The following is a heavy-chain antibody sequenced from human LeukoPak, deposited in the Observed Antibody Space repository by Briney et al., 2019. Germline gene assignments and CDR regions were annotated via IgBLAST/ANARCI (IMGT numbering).Heavy chain of an antibody. V-gene: IGHV4-39*01. Sequence: SETLSLTCTVSSGSISSNNHFWGWIRQPQGKGLEWIGNIDYSGSTDYNPSLKSRVSISVDTSKKQFYLKLSSVTAAGTAVYYCASLRERSYYARGFDYWGQGTLVTVSS. J-gene: IGHJ4*02. CDR3: ASLRERSYYARGFDY. D-gene: IGHD1-26*01. CDR2: IDYSGST. CDR1: SGSISSNNHF.